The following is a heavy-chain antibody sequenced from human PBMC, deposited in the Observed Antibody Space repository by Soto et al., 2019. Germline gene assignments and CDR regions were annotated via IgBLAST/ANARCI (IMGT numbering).Heavy chain of an antibody. J-gene: IGHJ6*02. CDR2: INPSGGST. D-gene: IGHD6-19*01. CDR1: GYTFTSYY. CDR3: ARDPIAVDGPYYYYGMDV. Sequence: ASVKVSCKASGYTFTSYYMHWVRQAPGQGLEWMGIINPSGGSTSYAQKFQGRVTMTRDTSTSTVYMELSSLRSEDTAVYYCARDPIAVDGPYYYYGMDVWGQGTTVTVSS. V-gene: IGHV1-46*01.